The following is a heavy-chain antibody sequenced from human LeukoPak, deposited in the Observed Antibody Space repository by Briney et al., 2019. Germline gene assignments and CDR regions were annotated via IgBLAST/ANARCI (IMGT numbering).Heavy chain of an antibody. Sequence: PGGSLRLSCAASGFTFSSYEMIWVRQAPGQGLEWVSYISISGSTLYYADSVKGRFTISRDNAKNSLYLQMNSLRAEDTAVYYCARPSNTWYWAIDYWGQGTLLTVSS. J-gene: IGHJ4*02. V-gene: IGHV3-48*03. CDR2: ISISGSTL. CDR1: GFTFSSYE. CDR3: ARPSNTWYWAIDY. D-gene: IGHD6-13*01.